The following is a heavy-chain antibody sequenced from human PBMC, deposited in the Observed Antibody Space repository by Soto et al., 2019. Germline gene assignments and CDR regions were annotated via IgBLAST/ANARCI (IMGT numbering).Heavy chain of an antibody. V-gene: IGHV3-9*01. Sequence: GGSLRLSCAASGFTFDDYAMHWVRQAPGKGLEWVSGISWNSGSIGYADSVKGRFTISRDNAKNSLYLQMNSLRAEDTALYYCAKRKQLVLHYGMDVWGQGTTVTVSS. D-gene: IGHD6-13*01. J-gene: IGHJ6*02. CDR3: AKRKQLVLHYGMDV. CDR2: ISWNSGSI. CDR1: GFTFDDYA.